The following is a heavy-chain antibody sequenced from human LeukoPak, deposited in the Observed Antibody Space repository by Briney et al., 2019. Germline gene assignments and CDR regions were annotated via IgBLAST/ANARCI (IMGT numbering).Heavy chain of an antibody. CDR3: ASRYGSGSPFDY. V-gene: IGHV4-30-4*01. CDR1: GGSISSGDYY. J-gene: IGHJ4*02. Sequence: SETLPLTCTVSGGSISSGDYYWSWIRQPPGKGLEWIGYIYYSGSTYYNPSLKSRVTISVDTSKNQFSLKLSSVTAADTAVYYCASRYGSGSPFDYWGQGTLVTVSS. D-gene: IGHD3-10*01. CDR2: IYYSGST.